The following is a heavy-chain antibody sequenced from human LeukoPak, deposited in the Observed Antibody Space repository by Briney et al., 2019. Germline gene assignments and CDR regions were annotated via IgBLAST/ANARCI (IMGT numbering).Heavy chain of an antibody. D-gene: IGHD1-26*01. CDR2: IYYSGST. CDR1: GGSINSYY. CDR3: ARLGSYFDY. Sequence: SETLSLTCIVSGGSINSYYWSWIRQPPGKGLEWIGYIYYSGSTNYNPSLKSRVTISVDTSKNQFSLKLNSVTAADTAVYYCARLGSYFDYWGQGALVTVSS. J-gene: IGHJ4*02. V-gene: IGHV4-59*01.